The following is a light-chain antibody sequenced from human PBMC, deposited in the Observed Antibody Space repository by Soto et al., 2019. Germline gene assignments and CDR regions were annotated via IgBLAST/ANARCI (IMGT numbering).Light chain of an antibody. CDR3: QSYDDSLSGSVI. CDR2: GNN. V-gene: IGLV1-40*01. CDR1: SSDIGAGYD. Sequence: QSVLTQPPSVSGAPGQRGTLSCTESSSDIGAGYDVHWYQQLPDAAPKLLIFGNNNRPSGVPGRFSGSKSGTSASLAITGLQAEDEADYYCQSYDDSLSGSVIFGGGTKLTVL. J-gene: IGLJ2*01.